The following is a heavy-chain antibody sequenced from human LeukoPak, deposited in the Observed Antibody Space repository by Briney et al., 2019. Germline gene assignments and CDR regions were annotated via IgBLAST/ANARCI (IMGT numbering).Heavy chain of an antibody. J-gene: IGHJ4*02. Sequence: ASVKVSCKASGGTFSSYAISWVRQAPGQGLEWMGGIIPIFGTANYAQKFQGRVTITTDESTSTAYMELSSLRSEDTAVYYCARSLYGYSYGDNFDYWGQGTLVTVSS. CDR3: ARSLYGYSYGDNFDY. V-gene: IGHV1-69*05. CDR1: GGTFSSYA. CDR2: IIPIFGTA. D-gene: IGHD5-18*01.